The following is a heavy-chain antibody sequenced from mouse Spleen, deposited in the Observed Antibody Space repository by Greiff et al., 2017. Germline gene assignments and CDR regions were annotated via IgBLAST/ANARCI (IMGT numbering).Heavy chain of an antibody. D-gene: IGHD2-3*01. CDR3: ARSSSYDGYLYFDY. CDR1: GYTFTDYY. V-gene: IGHV1-26*01. Sequence: EVQLQQSGPELVKPGASVKISCKASGYTFTDYYMNWVKQSHGKSLEWIGDINPNNGGTSYNQKFKGKATLTVDKSSSTAYMELRSLTSEDSAVYYCARSSSYDGYLYFDYWGQGTTLTVSS. J-gene: IGHJ2*01. CDR2: INPNNGGT.